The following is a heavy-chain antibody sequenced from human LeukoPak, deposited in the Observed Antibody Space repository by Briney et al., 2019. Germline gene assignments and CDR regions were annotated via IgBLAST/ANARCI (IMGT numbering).Heavy chain of an antibody. J-gene: IGHJ4*02. V-gene: IGHV4-59*08. CDR1: GGSISGYY. CDR3: ARLRLRVPAALYFDY. Sequence: SETLSLTCTVSGGSISGYYWSWIRQPPGKGLEWIGYIYYSGSTNYNPSLKSRVTISVDTSKNQFSLKLSSVTAADTAVYYCARLRLRVPAALYFDYWGQGTLVTVSS. D-gene: IGHD2-2*01. CDR2: IYYSGST.